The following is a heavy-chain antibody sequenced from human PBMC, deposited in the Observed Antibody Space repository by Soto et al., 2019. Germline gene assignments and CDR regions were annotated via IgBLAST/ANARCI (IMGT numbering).Heavy chain of an antibody. D-gene: IGHD3-10*01. CDR2: IIPIFGTA. CDR1: GGTFSSYA. Sequence: GASVKVSCKASGGTFSSYAISWVRQAPGQGLEWMGGIIPIFGTANYAQKFQGRVTITADESTSTAYMELSSLRSEDTAVYYCARDSRDQGGRFNYYGSGSYYNVWGQGTLVTVSS. V-gene: IGHV1-69*13. CDR3: ARDSRDQGGRFNYYGSGSYYNV. J-gene: IGHJ4*02.